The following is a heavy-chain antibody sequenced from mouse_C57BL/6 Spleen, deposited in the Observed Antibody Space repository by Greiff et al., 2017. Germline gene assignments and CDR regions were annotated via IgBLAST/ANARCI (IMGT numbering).Heavy chain of an antibody. Sequence: EVQRVESGPELVKPGASVKISCKASGYSFTDYNMNWVKQSHGKSLEWIGVINPNYGTTSYNQKFKGNATLTVDQSSSTAYMQLNSLTSEDSAVYYGARGDDYDRGQAMDYWGQGTSVTVSS. CDR1: GYSFTDYN. CDR3: ARGDDYDRGQAMDY. V-gene: IGHV1-39*01. D-gene: IGHD2-4*01. CDR2: INPNYGTT. J-gene: IGHJ4*01.